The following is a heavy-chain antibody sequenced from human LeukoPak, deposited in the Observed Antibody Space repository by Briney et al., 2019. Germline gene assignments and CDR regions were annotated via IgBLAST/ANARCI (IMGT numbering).Heavy chain of an antibody. CDR3: AKALLDIVVVVAATPFGY. J-gene: IGHJ4*02. D-gene: IGHD2-15*01. CDR2: ISGSGGST. CDR1: GFTFSSYG. V-gene: IGHV3-23*01. Sequence: GGSLRLSCAASGFTFSSYGMSWVRQAPGKGLEWVSAISGSGGSTYYADSVKGRFTIVRDNSKNTLYLQMNSMRAEDTAVYYCAKALLDIVVVVAATPFGYWGQGTLVTVSS.